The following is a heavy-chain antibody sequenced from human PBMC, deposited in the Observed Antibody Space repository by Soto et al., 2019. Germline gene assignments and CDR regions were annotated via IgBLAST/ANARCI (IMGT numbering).Heavy chain of an antibody. CDR2: ISTTGSTI. V-gene: IGHV3-48*01. J-gene: IGHJ6*03. CDR1: GFTFSTYS. D-gene: IGHD2-15*01. Sequence: GGSLRLSCAASGFTFSTYSMNWVRQAPGKGLEWVSYISTTGSTIYYADSVKGRFTISRDNAKNSLYLQMTSLRAEDTAVYYCARYKGYCSGGSCYYYYYKDVWGKGTTVTVSS. CDR3: ARYKGYCSGGSCYYYYYKDV.